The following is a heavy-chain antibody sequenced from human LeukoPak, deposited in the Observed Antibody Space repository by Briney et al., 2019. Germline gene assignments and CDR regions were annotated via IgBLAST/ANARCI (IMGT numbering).Heavy chain of an antibody. Sequence: PSETLSLTCTVSGGSISSYYWSWIRQPPGKGLGWIGNIYYSGSTNYNPSLKSRVTMSVDTSKNQFSLKLSSVTAADTAVYHCARDYYGSGSYYQNWFDPWGQGTLVTVSS. V-gene: IGHV4-59*12. J-gene: IGHJ5*02. CDR2: IYYSGST. D-gene: IGHD3-10*01. CDR1: GGSISSYY. CDR3: ARDYYGSGSYYQNWFDP.